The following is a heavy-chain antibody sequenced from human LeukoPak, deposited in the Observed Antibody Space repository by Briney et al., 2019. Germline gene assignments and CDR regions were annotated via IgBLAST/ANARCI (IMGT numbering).Heavy chain of an antibody. Sequence: PGGSLRLSCAASGFTFSSYAMSWVRQAPGKGLEWVSAISDSGGSTYYADSLKRGCNIPRDNSKNTLYLQMNNMRAEDTGVYYCAKTTTYDFWSGLQDNWGQGTLVTVSS. CDR3: AKTTTYDFWSGLQDN. CDR1: GFTFSSYA. CDR2: ISDSGGST. J-gene: IGHJ4*02. V-gene: IGHV3-23*01. D-gene: IGHD3-3*01.